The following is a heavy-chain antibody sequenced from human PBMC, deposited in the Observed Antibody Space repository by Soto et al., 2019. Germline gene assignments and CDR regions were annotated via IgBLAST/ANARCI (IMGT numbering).Heavy chain of an antibody. D-gene: IGHD6-13*01. CDR2: INAGNGHT. V-gene: IGHV1-3*01. Sequence: GASVKVSCKASGYTFNTYAMHWVRQAPGQRLEWMGWINAGNGHTKYSQKFQDRVTLTRDTSASTAYMELSGLRSEDTAVYYFERDSAQLRGCWFGPWGRGTLVTVSS. CDR3: ERDSAQLRGCWFGP. CDR1: GYTFNTYA. J-gene: IGHJ5*02.